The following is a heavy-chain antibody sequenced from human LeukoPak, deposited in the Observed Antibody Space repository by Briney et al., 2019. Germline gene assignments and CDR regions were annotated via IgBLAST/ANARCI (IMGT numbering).Heavy chain of an antibody. CDR1: GYTFNNYG. CDR2: VSAYKSKT. V-gene: IGHV1-18*01. J-gene: IGHJ4*02. CDR3: ARLFDDGTSNTLPLGY. Sequence: ASVTVPCKTSGYTFNNYGITWVRQVPGGGLEYMGWVSAYKSKTTFAQKFEGRVTMTTDTSTSTVSMELGSLTSDDTAVYYCARLFDDGTSNTLPLGYWGQGTLVTVSS. D-gene: IGHD1-14*01.